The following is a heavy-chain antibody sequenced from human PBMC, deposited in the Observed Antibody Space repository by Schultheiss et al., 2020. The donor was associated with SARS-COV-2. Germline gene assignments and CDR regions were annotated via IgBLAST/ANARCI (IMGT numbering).Heavy chain of an antibody. Sequence: EGSLRLSCAASGFSVTSDYMSWVRQAPGKGLEWVSIIHGVGRTYYADSVKGRFIISRDSSQNTVYLQMNSLRAEDTGIYFCARDLSWGRDDWGQGTLVTVSS. CDR2: IHGVGRT. V-gene: IGHV3-66*01. CDR1: GFSVTSDY. J-gene: IGHJ4*02. CDR3: ARDLSWGRDD. D-gene: IGHD7-27*01.